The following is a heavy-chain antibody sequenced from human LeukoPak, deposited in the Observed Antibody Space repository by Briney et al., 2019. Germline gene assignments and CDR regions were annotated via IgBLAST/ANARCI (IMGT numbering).Heavy chain of an antibody. D-gene: IGHD5-24*01. V-gene: IGHV4-59*12. CDR3: ARDRRRDGYNFDY. Sequence: SSETLSLTCTVSGGPISSYYWSWIRQPPGKGLEWIGYIYYSGSTNYNPSLKSRVTISVDTSKNHFLLKLSSVTAADTAVYYCARDRRRDGYNFDYWGQGTLVTVSS. CDR2: IYYSGST. CDR1: GGPISSYY. J-gene: IGHJ4*02.